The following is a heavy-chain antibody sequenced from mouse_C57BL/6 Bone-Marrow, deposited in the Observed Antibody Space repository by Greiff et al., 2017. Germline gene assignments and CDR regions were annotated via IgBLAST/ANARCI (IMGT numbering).Heavy chain of an antibody. CDR1: GYSITSGYY. Sequence: EVKLVESGPGLGNPSQPLSLTCSFPGYSITSGYYWNWIRQFPGNKREWMGYISYDGSNNYNPSLKNRISITRDTSKNQFFLKLNSVTTEDTATYYCARDHVAYWGQGTLVTVSA. CDR3: ARDHVAY. CDR2: ISYDGSN. J-gene: IGHJ3*01. V-gene: IGHV3-6*01.